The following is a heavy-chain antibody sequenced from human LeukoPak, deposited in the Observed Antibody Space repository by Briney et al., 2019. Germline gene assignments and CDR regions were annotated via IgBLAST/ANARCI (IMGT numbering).Heavy chain of an antibody. CDR3: AREGSGDRYFDF. V-gene: IGHV4-59*01. CDR2: TFYSGST. CDR1: GGSIRNYC. Sequence: SETLSLTCSVSGGSIRNYCWSWIRQPPGKGLEWIGFTFYSGSTNYNPSLKNRVTISVDTSKNQFSLKLTSVTAADTAMYYCAREGSGDRYFDFWGQGTLVAVFS. J-gene: IGHJ4*02. D-gene: IGHD7-27*01.